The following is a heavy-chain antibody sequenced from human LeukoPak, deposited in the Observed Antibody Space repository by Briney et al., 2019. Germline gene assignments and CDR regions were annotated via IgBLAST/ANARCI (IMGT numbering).Heavy chain of an antibody. CDR3: SNSDILTGYFPDV. J-gene: IGHJ6*04. V-gene: IGHV1-2*06. Sequence: ASVKVSFKASGYTSTGYYMHWGRQAPGQGLEWMGRINPNSGGTNYAQNFQGRLTMTRDTSISTAYMELSRLRSDDTAVYYCSNSDILTGYFPDVWGKGTTVTVSS. D-gene: IGHD3-9*01. CDR1: GYTSTGYY. CDR2: INPNSGGT.